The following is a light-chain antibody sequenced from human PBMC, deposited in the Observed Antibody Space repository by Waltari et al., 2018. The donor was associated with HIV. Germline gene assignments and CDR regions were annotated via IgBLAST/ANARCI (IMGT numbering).Light chain of an antibody. CDR1: ALPKKY. Sequence: SYELTQPPSVSVSPGQTARITCSGDALPKKYAYWYQQKPGQAPVLVIYKDSERPSGIPERFSGSSSGTTVTLTISGVQAEDEADYYCQSADSSGTYPVVFGGGTKLTVL. V-gene: IGLV3-25*03. CDR2: KDS. J-gene: IGLJ2*01. CDR3: QSADSSGTYPVV.